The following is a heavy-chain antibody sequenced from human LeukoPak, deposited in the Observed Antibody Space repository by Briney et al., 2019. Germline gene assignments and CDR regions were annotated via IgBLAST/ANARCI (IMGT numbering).Heavy chain of an antibody. CDR2: LYSDGNT. Sequence: GGSLRLSCTASGFTVITNDMTWVRQAPGKGLEWVSVLYSDGNTKYADSVQGRFTISRDNSKNTLYLEMNSLSADDTAVYYCARGVEPLAANTLAYWGQGTLVTVSS. CDR3: ARGVEPLAANTLAY. V-gene: IGHV3-53*01. J-gene: IGHJ4*02. CDR1: GFTVITND. D-gene: IGHD1-14*01.